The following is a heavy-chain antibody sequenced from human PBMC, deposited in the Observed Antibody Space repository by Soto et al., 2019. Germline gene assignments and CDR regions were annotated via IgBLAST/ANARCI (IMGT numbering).Heavy chain of an antibody. CDR2: ISAYNGNT. V-gene: IGHV1-18*01. J-gene: IGHJ6*02. Sequence: QVQLVQSGAEVKKPGASVKVSCKASGYTFTSYGISWVRQAPGQGLEWMGWISAYNGNTNYAQKLQGRVTMTTDTSTSTADMELRSLRSDDTAVYYCARISSSWPRYYYGMDVWGQGTTVTVSS. CDR3: ARISSSWPRYYYGMDV. CDR1: GYTFTSYG. D-gene: IGHD6-13*01.